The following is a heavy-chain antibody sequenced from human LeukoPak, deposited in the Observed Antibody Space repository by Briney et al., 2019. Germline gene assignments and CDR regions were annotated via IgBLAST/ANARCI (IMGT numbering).Heavy chain of an antibody. CDR2: IIPILGIA. D-gene: IGHD3-10*01. V-gene: IGHV1-69*04. Sequence: ASVKVSCKASGGTFSSYAISWVRQAPGRGLEWMGRIIPILGIANYAQKFQGRVTITADKSTSTAYMELSSLRSEDTAVYYCARAAQGYGSGSYLPGYCGQGTLVTVSS. CDR3: ARAAQGYGSGSYLPGY. CDR1: GGTFSSYA. J-gene: IGHJ4*02.